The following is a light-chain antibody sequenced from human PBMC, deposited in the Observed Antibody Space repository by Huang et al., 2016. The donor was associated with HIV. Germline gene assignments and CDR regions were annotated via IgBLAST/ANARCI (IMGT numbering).Light chain of an antibody. CDR2: WAS. CDR1: RSILYRSHNKNY. J-gene: IGKJ2*01. V-gene: IGKV4-1*01. CDR3: QQYYSFPYA. Sequence: DIVMTQSPDSLAVSLGERATINCRSSRSILYRSHNKNYVSWYQKKPGQPPKLLIYWASTRESGVPDRFSGSGSGTVFTLTISSLQAEDVAVYYCQQYYSFPYAFGQGTKLEIK.